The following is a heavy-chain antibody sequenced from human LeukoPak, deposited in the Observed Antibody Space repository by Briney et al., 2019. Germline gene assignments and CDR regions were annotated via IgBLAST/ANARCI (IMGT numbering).Heavy chain of an antibody. V-gene: IGHV3-30*18. CDR2: ISYDGSNK. CDR1: GFTFSSYG. CDR3: AKTYLVRGVSDAFDI. J-gene: IGHJ3*02. D-gene: IGHD3-10*01. Sequence: GGSLRLSCAASGFTFSSYGMHWVRQAPGKGLEWVAVISYDGSNKYYADSVKGRFTISRDNSKNTLYLQMNSLRAEDTAVYYCAKTYLVRGVSDAFDIWGQGTMVTVSS.